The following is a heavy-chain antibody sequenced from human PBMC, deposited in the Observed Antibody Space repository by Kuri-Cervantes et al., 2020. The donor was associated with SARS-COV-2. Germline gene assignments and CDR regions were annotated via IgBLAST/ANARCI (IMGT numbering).Heavy chain of an antibody. CDR3: ARRPPQGYCSSTSCYTPSIYFDY. CDR2: IIPIFGTA. Sequence: SVKVSCKASGGTFSSYAISWVRQAPGQGLEWMGGIIPIFGTANYAQKFQGRVTITADESTSTAYMELRSLRSDDTAVYYCARRPPQGYCSSTSCYTPSIYFDYWGQGTLVTVSS. CDR1: GGTFSSYA. D-gene: IGHD2-2*02. J-gene: IGHJ4*02. V-gene: IGHV1-69*13.